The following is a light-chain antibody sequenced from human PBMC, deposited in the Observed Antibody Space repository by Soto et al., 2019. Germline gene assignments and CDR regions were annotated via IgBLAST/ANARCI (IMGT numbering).Light chain of an antibody. Sequence: DIRMTQSPSTLSASVGDRVTISCRASQSLSSWLAWYQQKPGQAPKLLIYDASSLESGVPARFSGSGSGTEFTLTISSLQPDDFATYYCQQYHSFPWTFGQGTKVEIK. CDR1: QSLSSW. CDR2: DAS. CDR3: QQYHSFPWT. V-gene: IGKV1-5*01. J-gene: IGKJ1*01.